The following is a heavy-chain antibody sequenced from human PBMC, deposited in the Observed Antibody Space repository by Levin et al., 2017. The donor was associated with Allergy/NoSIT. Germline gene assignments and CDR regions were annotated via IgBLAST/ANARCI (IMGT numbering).Heavy chain of an antibody. CDR2: ISSSSSTI. J-gene: IGHJ3*02. Sequence: GGSLRLSCAASGFTFSSYSMNWVRQAPGKGLEWVSYISSSSSTIYYADSVKGRFTISRDNAKNSLYLQMNSLRAEDTAVYYCARLVPQTGYSSGWYRGDAFDIWGQGTMVTVSS. V-gene: IGHV3-48*01. CDR3: ARLVPQTGYSSGWYRGDAFDI. D-gene: IGHD6-19*01. CDR1: GFTFSSYS.